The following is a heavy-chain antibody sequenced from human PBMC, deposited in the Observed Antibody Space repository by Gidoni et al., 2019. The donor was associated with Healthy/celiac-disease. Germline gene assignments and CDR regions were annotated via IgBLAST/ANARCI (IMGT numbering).Heavy chain of an antibody. CDR1: GGSISSGGYY. Sequence: QVQLQESGPGLVKPSQTLSLTCTVSGGSISSGGYYWSWIRQHPGKGLEWIGYIYYSGSTYYNPSLKSRVTISVDTSKNQFSLKLSSVTAADTAVYYCARSQYCSGGSCYLYYYYGMDVWGQGTTVTVSS. J-gene: IGHJ6*02. CDR3: ARSQYCSGGSCYLYYYYGMDV. D-gene: IGHD2-15*01. V-gene: IGHV4-31*03. CDR2: IYYSGST.